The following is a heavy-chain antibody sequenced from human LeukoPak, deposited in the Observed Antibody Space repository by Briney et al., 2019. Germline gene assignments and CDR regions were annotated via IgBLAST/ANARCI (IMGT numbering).Heavy chain of an antibody. CDR2: IIPIFGTA. D-gene: IGHD4-17*01. CDR1: GGTFSSYA. J-gene: IGHJ4*02. V-gene: IGHV1-69*05. Sequence: SVKVSCKASGGTFSSYAISWVRQAPGQGLEWMGGIIPIFGTANYAQRFQGRVTITTDESTSTAYMELSSLRSEDTAVYYCARESTVTIGFDYWGQGTLVIVSS. CDR3: ARESTVTIGFDY.